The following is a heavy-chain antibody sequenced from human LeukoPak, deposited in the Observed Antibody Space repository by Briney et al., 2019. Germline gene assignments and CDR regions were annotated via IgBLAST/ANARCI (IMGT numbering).Heavy chain of an antibody. D-gene: IGHD3-9*01. CDR1: GFTFDDYA. CDR3: AKGFGDILNGIDY. J-gene: IGHJ4*02. V-gene: IGHV3-9*01. CDR2: ICWNSGSI. Sequence: GRTLRLSCAVSGFTFDDYAMHWVRQAPGKGLEWVSGICWNSGSIDYADSVRGRFTISRDNAKNFLHLQMNVMRADATALYCAAKGFGDILNGIDYWGQGTLVTVSS.